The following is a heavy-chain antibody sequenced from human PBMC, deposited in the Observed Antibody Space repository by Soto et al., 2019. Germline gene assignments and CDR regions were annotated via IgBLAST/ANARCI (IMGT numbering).Heavy chain of an antibody. V-gene: IGHV4-61*01. CDR3: ARIDGDYGHNWFDP. J-gene: IGHJ5*02. CDR2: VYCSGST. CDR1: GASVSSASYY. Sequence: QVQLKESGPGLLKPSETLSLTCTVSGASVSSASYYWAWLRQPPGRGLEWIGSVYCSGSTSYIPSLKSRVTISADTSKNQFSLNLGSVTASDSAVYYCARIDGDYGHNWFDPWGQGTLVIVSP. D-gene: IGHD4-17*01.